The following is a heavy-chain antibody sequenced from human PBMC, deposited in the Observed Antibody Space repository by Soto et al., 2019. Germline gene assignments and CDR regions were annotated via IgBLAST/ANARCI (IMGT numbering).Heavy chain of an antibody. CDR3: ARAVVAAKGNWFDP. CDR1: GFTFSSYA. Sequence: GGSLRLSCAASGFTFSSYARHWVRQAPGKGLEWVAVISYDGSNKYYADSVKGRFTISRDNSKNTLYLQMNSLRAEDTAVYYCARAVVAAKGNWFDPWGQGTLVTVSS. J-gene: IGHJ5*02. D-gene: IGHD2-15*01. CDR2: ISYDGSNK. V-gene: IGHV3-30-3*01.